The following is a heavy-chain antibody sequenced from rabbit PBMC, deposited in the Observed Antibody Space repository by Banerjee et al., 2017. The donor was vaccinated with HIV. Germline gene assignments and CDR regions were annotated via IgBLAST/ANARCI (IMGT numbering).Heavy chain of an antibody. Sequence: QEQLEESGGGLVQPEGSLTLTCTASGFDFSSGGLMCWVSQAPGKGLEWIGCINIGKGGTYYASWAKGRFTVSKTSSTTVTLQMTSLTVADTATYFCARSLYNDGTAFNLWGPGTLVTVS. CDR1: GFDFSSGGL. J-gene: IGHJ4*01. D-gene: IGHD3-3*01. CDR2: INIGKGGT. V-gene: IGHV1S45*01. CDR3: ARSLYNDGTAFNL.